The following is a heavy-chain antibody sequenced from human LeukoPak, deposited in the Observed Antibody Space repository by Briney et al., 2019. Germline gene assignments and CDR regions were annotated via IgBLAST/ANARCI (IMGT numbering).Heavy chain of an antibody. CDR1: GYTFSSYY. J-gene: IGHJ4*02. CDR3: ARDISSGYYYSH. D-gene: IGHD3-22*01. V-gene: IGHV1-46*01. CDR2: INPSGGST. Sequence: ASVKVSCKASGYTFSSYYIHWVRQAPGQGLEWMGIINPSGGSTRYAQKFQGRVIMTRDTSTSTVYMEVSSLRSEDTAVYYCARDISSGYYYSHWGQGTLVIVSS.